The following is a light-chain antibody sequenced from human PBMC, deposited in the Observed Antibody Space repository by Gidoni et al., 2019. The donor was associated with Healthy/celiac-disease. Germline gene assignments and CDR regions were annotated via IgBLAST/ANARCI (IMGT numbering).Light chain of an antibody. CDR3: QAWDSSNVV. J-gene: IGLJ2*01. Sequence: SYELTQPPSVSVSPGQPASITCSGDKLGDKYACWYQQKPGQSPVLVIYQDSKRPSGTPERFSGSNSGNTATLTISGTQAMDEADYYCQAWDSSNVVVGGGTKLTVL. CDR1: KLGDKY. V-gene: IGLV3-1*01. CDR2: QDS.